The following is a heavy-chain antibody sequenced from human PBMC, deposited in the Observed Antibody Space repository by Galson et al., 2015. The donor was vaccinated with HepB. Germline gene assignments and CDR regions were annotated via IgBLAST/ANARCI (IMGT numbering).Heavy chain of an antibody. CDR3: ARELAAGLKAAGGAFDI. D-gene: IGHD6-25*01. Sequence: SLRLSCAASGFTFSSYSMNWVRQAPGKGLEWVSSISSSSSYIYYADSVKGRFTISRDNAKNSLYLQMNSLRAEDTAVYYCARELAAGLKAAGGAFDIWGQGTMVTVSS. J-gene: IGHJ3*02. CDR1: GFTFSSYS. V-gene: IGHV3-21*01. CDR2: ISSSSSYI.